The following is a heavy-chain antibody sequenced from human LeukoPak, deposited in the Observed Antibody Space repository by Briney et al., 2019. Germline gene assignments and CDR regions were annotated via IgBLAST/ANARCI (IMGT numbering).Heavy chain of an antibody. V-gene: IGHV4-39*07. Sequence: PSETLSLTCSVSGGSISSSSSYWGWIRQPPGKGLEWIGSIYYSGSSFDNPALKSRVTISVDTSKNQFSLKLSSVTAADTAVYYCAGQFNMVRGAIGYWGQGTLVTVSS. D-gene: IGHD3-10*01. CDR2: IYYSGSS. CDR1: GGSISSSSSY. CDR3: AGQFNMVRGAIGY. J-gene: IGHJ4*02.